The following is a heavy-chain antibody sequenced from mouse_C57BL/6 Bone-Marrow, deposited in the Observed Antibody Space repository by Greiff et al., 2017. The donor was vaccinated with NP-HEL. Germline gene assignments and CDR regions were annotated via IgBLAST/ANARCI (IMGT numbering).Heavy chain of an antibody. CDR1: GFTFSSYA. CDR3: ARDSPRNYFDY. Sequence: EVKVVESGGGLVKPGGSLKLSCAASGFTFSSYAMSWVRQTPEKRLEWVATISDGGSYTYYPDNVKGRFTISRDNAKNNLYLQMSHLKSEDTAMYYCARDSPRNYFDYWGQGTTLTVSS. CDR2: ISDGGSYT. J-gene: IGHJ2*01. V-gene: IGHV5-4*01.